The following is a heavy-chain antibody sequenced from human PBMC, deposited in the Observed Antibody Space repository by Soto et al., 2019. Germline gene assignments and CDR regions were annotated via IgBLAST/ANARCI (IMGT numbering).Heavy chain of an antibody. J-gene: IGHJ4*01. Sequence: QDQLLQSGAEVKKPGSSVKVSCKASGGTFYNYGFSWMRQAPGQGLEWMGRIIPVLGVPSYAEKFQGRGTIFADTSPTTVYRDLTILRSAGTVICYCARDISFPGSLQSLAGDFCGHRTLVTVS. V-gene: IGHV1-69*04. CDR3: ARDISFPGSLQSLAGDF. CDR1: GGTFYNYG. CDR2: IIPVLGVP.